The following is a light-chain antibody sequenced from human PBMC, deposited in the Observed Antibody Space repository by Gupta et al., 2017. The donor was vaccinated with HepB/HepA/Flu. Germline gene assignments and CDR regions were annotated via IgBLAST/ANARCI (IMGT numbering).Light chain of an antibody. J-gene: IGKJ5*01. CDR1: QSVGSN. CDR3: HQSKHLPIT. V-gene: IGKV6-21*01. CDR2: YAS. Sequence: EVVLTQSPDFTSVTPNEKVTITFRASQSVGSNLHWYQQKPDQSPKLLIKYASQSFAGVPSRFSGSGSGTDFTLTINSLEPEDAATYYCHQSKHLPITFGQGTRLEIK.